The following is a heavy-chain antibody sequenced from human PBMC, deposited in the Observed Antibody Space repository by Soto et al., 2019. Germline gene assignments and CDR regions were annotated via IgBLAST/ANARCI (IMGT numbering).Heavy chain of an antibody. Sequence: ASVKVSCKASGYTFTGYYMHWVRQAPGQGLEWMGWINPNSGGKNYAQKFQGRVTMTRDTSISTAYMELSRLGSDDTAVYYCARVFPHYYDSSGYYQPDDAFDIWGQRKMVTVSS. J-gene: IGHJ3*02. CDR2: INPNSGGK. D-gene: IGHD3-22*01. CDR3: ARVFPHYYDSSGYYQPDDAFDI. V-gene: IGHV1-2*02. CDR1: GYTFTGYY.